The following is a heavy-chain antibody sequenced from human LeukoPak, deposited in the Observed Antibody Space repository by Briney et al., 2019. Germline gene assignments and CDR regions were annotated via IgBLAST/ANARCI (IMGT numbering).Heavy chain of an antibody. J-gene: IGHJ4*02. Sequence: SETLSLTCTVSGGSISSSSYYWGWIRQPPGKGLEWIGSIYYSGSTYYNPSLKSRVTISVDTSKNQFSLKLSSVTAADTAVYYCARGEGAVAGIFDYWGQGTLVTVSS. CDR2: IYYSGST. D-gene: IGHD6-19*01. V-gene: IGHV4-39*07. CDR1: GGSISSSSYY. CDR3: ARGEGAVAGIFDY.